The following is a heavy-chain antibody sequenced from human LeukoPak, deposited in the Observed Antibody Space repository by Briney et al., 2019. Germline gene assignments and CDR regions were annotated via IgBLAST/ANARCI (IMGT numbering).Heavy chain of an antibody. V-gene: IGHV3-21*01. J-gene: IGHJ4*02. D-gene: IGHD3-10*01. Sequence: PGGSLRLSCAASGLTFSGYSMNCVRPAPGKGLEWVSSISSRSNYIYYADSVKGRFTISRDNAKNSLYLQMNSLRAEVTGVYYCARDGYYTSGRNPYFDSWGQGTLVTVSS. CDR3: ARDGYYTSGRNPYFDS. CDR1: GLTFSGYS. CDR2: ISSRSNYI.